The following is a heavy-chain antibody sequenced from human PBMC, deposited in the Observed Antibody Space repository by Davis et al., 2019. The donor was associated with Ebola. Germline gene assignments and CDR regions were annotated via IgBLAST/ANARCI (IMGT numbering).Heavy chain of an antibody. CDR2: INRDGSTT. D-gene: IGHD1-26*01. V-gene: IGHV3-74*03. Sequence: GESLKISCAASGFTFDDYAMHWVRQAPGKGLEWVSCINRDGSTTTYADSVKGRFTISRDNAKNTLYLQMNNLRVEDTAVYYCATLPGYYWGQGTLVTVSS. J-gene: IGHJ4*02. CDR1: GFTFDDYA. CDR3: ATLPGYY.